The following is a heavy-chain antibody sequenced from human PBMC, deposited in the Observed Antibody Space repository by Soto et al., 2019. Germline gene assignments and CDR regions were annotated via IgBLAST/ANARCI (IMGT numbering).Heavy chain of an antibody. Sequence: QLQLQESGPGLVKPTETLSLTSTVSGGSISTSNYWGWIRKPQGKGLEWIGSIYYSGSTYYNPSLKSRVTISVDTSKNQFSLKLSSVSAADTAVYYCATLWFGDGDYWGQGTLVTVSS. J-gene: IGHJ4*02. CDR3: ATLWFGDGDY. CDR1: GGSISTSNY. D-gene: IGHD3-10*01. V-gene: IGHV4-39*01. CDR2: IYYSGST.